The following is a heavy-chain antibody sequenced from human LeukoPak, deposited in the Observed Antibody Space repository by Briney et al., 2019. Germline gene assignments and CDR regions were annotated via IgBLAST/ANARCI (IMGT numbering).Heavy chain of an antibody. J-gene: IGHJ4*02. Sequence: GGSLRLSCAASGFTFSGSAMHWVRQASGKGLEWVGRIRSKANSYATAYAASVKGRFTISRDDSKNTAYLQMNSLKTEDTAVYYCTRLDIDSSGDIDYWGQGTLVTVSS. CDR3: TRLDIDSSGDIDY. CDR1: GFTFSGSA. D-gene: IGHD3-22*01. V-gene: IGHV3-73*01. CDR2: IRSKANSYAT.